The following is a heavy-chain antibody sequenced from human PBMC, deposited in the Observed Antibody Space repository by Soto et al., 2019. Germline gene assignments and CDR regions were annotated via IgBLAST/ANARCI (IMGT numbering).Heavy chain of an antibody. J-gene: IGHJ5*02. V-gene: IGHV3-21*01. CDR2: ISSSSSYI. D-gene: IGHD3-10*01. CDR1: GFTFSSYS. CDR3: ARDHDYYGSGSYYNVVWFDP. Sequence: GGSLRLSCAASGFTFSSYSMNWVRQAPGKGLEWVSSISSSSSYIYYADSVKGRFTISRDNAKNSLYLQMNSLRAEDTAVYYCARDHDYYGSGSYYNVVWFDPWGQGTLVTVSS.